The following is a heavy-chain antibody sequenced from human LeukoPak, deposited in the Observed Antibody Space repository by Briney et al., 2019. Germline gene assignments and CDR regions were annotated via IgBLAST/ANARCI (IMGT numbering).Heavy chain of an antibody. CDR2: INHSGST. CDR1: GGSFSGYY. CDR3: AREAYDYVWGSYRFDY. V-gene: IGHV4-34*01. J-gene: IGHJ4*02. Sequence: SETLSLTCAVYGGSFSGYYWSWIRQPPGKGLEWIGEINHSGSTNYNPSLKSRVTMSVDTSKNQFSLKLSSVTAADTAVYYCAREAYDYVWGSYRFDYWGQGTLVTVSS. D-gene: IGHD3-16*02.